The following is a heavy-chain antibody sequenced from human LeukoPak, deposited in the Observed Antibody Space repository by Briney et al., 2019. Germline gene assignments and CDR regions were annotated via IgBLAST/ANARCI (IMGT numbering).Heavy chain of an antibody. J-gene: IGHJ3*02. CDR2: ISYDGSNK. CDR1: GFTFSSYA. Sequence: GGSLRLSCAASGFTFSSYAMHWVRQAPGKGLEWVAVISYDGSNKYYADSVKGRFTISRDNSKNTLYLQMNSLRAEDTAVYYCARDRGEPHHDAFDIWGQGTMVTVSS. CDR3: ARDRGEPHHDAFDI. V-gene: IGHV3-30-3*01. D-gene: IGHD3-16*01.